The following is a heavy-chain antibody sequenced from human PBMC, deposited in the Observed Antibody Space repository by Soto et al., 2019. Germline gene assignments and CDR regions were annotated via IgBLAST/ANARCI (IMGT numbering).Heavy chain of an antibody. J-gene: IGHJ3*02. CDR2: IRSKAYGGTT. D-gene: IGHD5-12*01. Sequence: GGSLRLSCTASGFTFGDYAMSWFRQAPGKGLEWVGFIRSKAYGGTTEYAASVKGRFTSSRDDSKSIAYLQMNSLKTEDTAVYYCTRRGLTRAFDIWGQGTMVTVSS. CDR3: TRRGLTRAFDI. V-gene: IGHV3-49*03. CDR1: GFTFGDYA.